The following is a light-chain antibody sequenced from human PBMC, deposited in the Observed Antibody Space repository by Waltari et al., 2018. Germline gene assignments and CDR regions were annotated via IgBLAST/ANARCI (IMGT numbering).Light chain of an antibody. CDR3: QQYFDTPFT. CDR1: HDIKNS. J-gene: IGKJ3*01. V-gene: IGKV1-NL1*01. CDR2: AAS. Sequence: DIQVTQSPSSLSASVGDRVTMTCRASHDIKNSVVWYQQKPGKAPQLLLYAASRLQSGGPSRFSGSGSETDYTLTINSLQPEDFAAYYCQQYFDTPFTFGPGTKVDIK.